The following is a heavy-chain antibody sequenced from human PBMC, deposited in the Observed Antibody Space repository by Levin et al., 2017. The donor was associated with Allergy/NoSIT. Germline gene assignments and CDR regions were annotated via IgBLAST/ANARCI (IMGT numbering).Heavy chain of an antibody. J-gene: IGHJ4*02. CDR3: AAVHTYLWGSYHSFFDY. D-gene: IGHD3-16*02. V-gene: IGHV1-24*01. CDR2: FDPEHGET. CDR1: EYTLTELS. Sequence: GASVKVSCRVYEYTLTELSIHWVRQAPGKGLEWMGGFDPEHGETIYAQKFQGRVTMTEDTSTDTAYMELSSLRSEDTAVYYCAAVHTYLWGSYHSFFDYWGQGTLVTVSS.